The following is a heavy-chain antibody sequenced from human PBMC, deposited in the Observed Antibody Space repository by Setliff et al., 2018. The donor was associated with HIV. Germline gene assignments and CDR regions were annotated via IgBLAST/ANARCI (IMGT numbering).Heavy chain of an antibody. CDR3: AKGPGFLTDF. V-gene: IGHV3-7*03. CDR1: GFTFSTYW. J-gene: IGHJ4*02. Sequence: GGSLRLSCAASGFTFSTYWMTWVRQAPGKGLEWVANIKQDGSEKYYVDSVKGRFTISRDNAKNSLYLQMNSLRAEDTAVYYCAKGPGFLTDFWGQGTLVTVSS. D-gene: IGHD3-3*01. CDR2: IKQDGSEK.